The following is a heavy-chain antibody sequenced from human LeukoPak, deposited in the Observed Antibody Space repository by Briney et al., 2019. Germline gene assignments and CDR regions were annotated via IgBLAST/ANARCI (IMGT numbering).Heavy chain of an antibody. D-gene: IGHD3-10*01. Sequence: SETLSLTCAVYGGSFSGYYWSWIRQPPGKGLEWIGEINHSGSTNYNPSLKSRVTISVDTSKNQFSLKLSSVTAADTAVYYCARGPLKYYYGSGGYYTPPFYYGMDVWGQGTTVTVSS. CDR3: ARGPLKYYYGSGGYYTPPFYYGMDV. V-gene: IGHV4-34*01. CDR2: INHSGST. J-gene: IGHJ6*02. CDR1: GGSFSGYY.